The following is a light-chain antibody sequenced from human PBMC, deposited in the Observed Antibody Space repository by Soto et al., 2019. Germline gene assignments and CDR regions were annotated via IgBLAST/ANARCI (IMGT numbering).Light chain of an antibody. V-gene: IGLV2-14*02. CDR1: SGYVGTYSL. CDR3: SSYAGSNDYV. J-gene: IGLJ1*01. Sequence: QSALAQPASVSGSPGQSITISCTGASGYVGTYSLVSWYQQHPGKAPKVVIYEGHKRPSGVPDRFSGSTSVNTASLTISGLQAEDEADYYCSSYAGSNDYVFGTGTKVTVL. CDR2: EGH.